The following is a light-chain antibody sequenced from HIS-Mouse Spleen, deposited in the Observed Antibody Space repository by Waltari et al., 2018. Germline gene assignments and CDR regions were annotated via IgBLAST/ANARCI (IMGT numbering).Light chain of an antibody. J-gene: IGLJ3*02. CDR2: EGS. Sequence: QSALTQPASVSGSPGQSITISCTGTSSYVWSYNLVSWYHQHPGKAPKLMIYEGSKRPSGVSNRFSGSKSGNTASLTISGLQAEDEADYYCCSYAGSSTWVFGGGTKLTVL. CDR3: CSYAGSSTWV. CDR1: SSYVWSYNL. V-gene: IGLV2-23*01.